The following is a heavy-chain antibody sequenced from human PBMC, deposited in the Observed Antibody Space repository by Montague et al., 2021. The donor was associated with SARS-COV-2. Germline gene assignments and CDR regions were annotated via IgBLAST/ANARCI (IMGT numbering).Heavy chain of an antibody. J-gene: IGHJ3*01. V-gene: IGHV4-34*01. CDR1: DGSFSGYY. D-gene: IGHD3-3*01. CDR3: ARGQVTIFGVLIMLPAAGALDL. CDR2: INHSGST. Sequence: SETLSLTCAVYDGSFSGYYWSWIRQPPGKGLEWIGEINHSGSTNYNPSLKSRVTISVDTSKNQFSLKLNSVSAADTAVYYCARGQVTIFGVLIMLPAAGALDLWGQGTMVTVSS.